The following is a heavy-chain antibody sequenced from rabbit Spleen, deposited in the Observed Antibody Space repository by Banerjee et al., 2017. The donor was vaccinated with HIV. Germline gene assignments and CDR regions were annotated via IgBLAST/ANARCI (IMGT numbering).Heavy chain of an antibody. CDR1: GVSFSNNHY. CDR2: IEGGSSAFS. J-gene: IGHJ3*01. D-gene: IGHD8-1*01. CDR3: ARDSGSSFSSYGMDL. V-gene: IGHV1S45*01. Sequence: EQLEESGGGLVKPEGSLTLTCKASGVSFSNNHYMCWVRQAPGKGLEWIACIEGGSSAFSYFASWAKGRFTISKTSSTTVTLQMTSLTAADTATYFCARDSGSSFSSYGMDLWGQGTLVTVS.